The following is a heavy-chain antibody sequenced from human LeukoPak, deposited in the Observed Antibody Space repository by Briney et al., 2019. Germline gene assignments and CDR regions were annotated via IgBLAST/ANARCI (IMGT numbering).Heavy chain of an antibody. V-gene: IGHV3-21*01. CDR3: ARTHSPDSSGYFDAFDI. J-gene: IGHJ3*02. Sequence: GGSLRLSCAASGFTVSSKDMNWVRQAPGKGLEWVSSISSSSSYIYYADSVKGRFTISRDNAKNSLYLQMNSLRAEDTAVYYCARTHSPDSSGYFDAFDIWGQGTMVTVSS. D-gene: IGHD3-22*01. CDR1: GFTVSSKD. CDR2: ISSSSSYI.